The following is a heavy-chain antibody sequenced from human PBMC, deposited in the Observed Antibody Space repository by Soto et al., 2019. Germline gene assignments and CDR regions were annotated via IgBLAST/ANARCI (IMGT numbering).Heavy chain of an antibody. Sequence: QVQLQESGPGLVKPSQTLSLTCTVSGGAISSGDYYWSWIRQPPGKVLEWIGYIYYSGSTYYNPSLNSRFTISVDTSKTHFSLKLSSVTAAATAVYYCAVSIGARCFYYWGPGPRVTVSS. CDR1: GGAISSGDYY. CDR2: IYYSGST. CDR3: AVSIGARCFYY. J-gene: IGHJ4*02. V-gene: IGHV4-30-4*01. D-gene: IGHD6-6*01.